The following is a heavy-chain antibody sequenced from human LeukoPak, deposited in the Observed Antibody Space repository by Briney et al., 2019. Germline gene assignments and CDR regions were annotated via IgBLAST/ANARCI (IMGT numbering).Heavy chain of an antibody. CDR2: INHSGST. J-gene: IGHJ4*02. Sequence: SKTLSLTCAVYGGSFSGYYWSWIRQPPGKGLEWIGEINHSGSTNYNPSLKSRVTISVDTSKNQFSLKLSSVTAADTAVYYCARGPPYYYGSGSFRYWGQGTLVTVSS. D-gene: IGHD3-10*01. V-gene: IGHV4-34*01. CDR3: ARGPPYYYGSGSFRY. CDR1: GGSFSGYY.